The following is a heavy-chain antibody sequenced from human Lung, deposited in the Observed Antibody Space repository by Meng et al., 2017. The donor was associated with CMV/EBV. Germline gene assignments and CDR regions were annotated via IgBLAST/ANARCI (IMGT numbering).Heavy chain of an antibody. CDR1: GGSISSSSYY. Sequence: SETLSLXCTVSGGSISSSSYYWGWIRQPPGKGLEWIGSIYYSGSTYYNPSLKSQVTISVDTSKNQFSLKLSSVTAADTAVYYCARTSSSGLTPFDPWGQGTLVTVSS. V-gene: IGHV4-39*01. D-gene: IGHD6-19*01. J-gene: IGHJ5*02. CDR2: IYYSGST. CDR3: ARTSSSGLTPFDP.